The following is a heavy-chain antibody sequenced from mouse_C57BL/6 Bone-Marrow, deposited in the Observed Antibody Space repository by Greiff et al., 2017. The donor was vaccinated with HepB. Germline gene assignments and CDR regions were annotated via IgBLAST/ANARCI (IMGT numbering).Heavy chain of an antibody. D-gene: IGHD2-1*01. J-gene: IGHJ1*03. V-gene: IGHV1-54*01. CDR2: INPGSGGT. Sequence: QVQLQQSGAELVRPGTSVKVSCKASGYAFTNYLIEWVKQRPGQGLEWIGVINPGSGGTNYNEKFKGKATLTADKSSSTAYMQLSSLTSEDSAVYFCARRGGNGYFDVWGTGTTVTVSS. CDR1: GYAFTNYL. CDR3: ARRGGNGYFDV.